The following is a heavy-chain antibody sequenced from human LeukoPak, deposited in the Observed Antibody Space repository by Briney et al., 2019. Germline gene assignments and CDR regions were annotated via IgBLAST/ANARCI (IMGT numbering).Heavy chain of an antibody. CDR1: GYSFTSYW. J-gene: IGHJ4*02. D-gene: IGHD6-13*01. V-gene: IGHV5-51*01. CDR3: ARHSARIAAAGTVAEPLDY. Sequence: GESLKISCEGSGYSFTSYWIGWVRQMPGKGLELMGIIYPGDSDTRYSPSFQGQVTISADKTISTAYLQWSSLKASDTAMYYCARHSARIAAAGTVAEPLDYWGQGTLVTVSS. CDR2: IYPGDSDT.